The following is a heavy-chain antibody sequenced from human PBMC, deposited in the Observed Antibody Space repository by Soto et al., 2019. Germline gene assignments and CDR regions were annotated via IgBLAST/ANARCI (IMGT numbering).Heavy chain of an antibody. J-gene: IGHJ6*03. CDR2: IYYSGST. V-gene: IGHV4-59*01. CDR1: GGSISSYY. D-gene: IGHD4-4*01. Sequence: SETLSLTCSVSGGSISSYYWSWIRQPPGKGLEWIGYIYYSGSTNYNPSLKSRVTISKDTSKNQVVLTMTNMDPVDTATYYCARRLGDDSNNYYYMDVWGKGTTVTVSS. CDR3: ARRLGDDSNNYYYMDV.